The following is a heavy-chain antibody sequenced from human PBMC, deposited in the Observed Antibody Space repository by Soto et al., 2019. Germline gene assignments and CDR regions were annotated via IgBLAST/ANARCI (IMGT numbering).Heavy chain of an antibody. D-gene: IGHD3-22*01. CDR1: GYTFTSYG. Sequence: GASVKVSCKASGYTFTSYGISWVRQAPGQGLEWMGWISAYNGNTNYAQKLQGRVTMTTDTSTSTAYMELRSLRSDDTAVYYCARGLRSITMTSQQNGAFDISGQGTMVTVSS. CDR3: ARGLRSITMTSQQNGAFDI. CDR2: ISAYNGNT. V-gene: IGHV1-18*01. J-gene: IGHJ3*02.